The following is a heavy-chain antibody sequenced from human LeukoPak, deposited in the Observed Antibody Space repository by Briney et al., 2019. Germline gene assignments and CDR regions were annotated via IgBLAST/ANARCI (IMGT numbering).Heavy chain of an antibody. Sequence: GGSLRLSCSASGFTFSSYAMHWVRQAPGKGLEYVSAISSNGGSTYYADSVKGRFTISRDNSKNTLYLQMSSLRAEDTAVYYCAKPQPGGGFDYWGQGTLVTVSS. J-gene: IGHJ4*02. V-gene: IGHV3-64D*09. CDR2: ISSNGGST. CDR1: GFTFSSYA. CDR3: AKPQPGGGFDY. D-gene: IGHD1-14*01.